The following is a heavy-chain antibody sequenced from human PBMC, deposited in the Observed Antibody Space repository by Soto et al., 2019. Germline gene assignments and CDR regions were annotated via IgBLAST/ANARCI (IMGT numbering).Heavy chain of an antibody. CDR2: IIPILGIA. Sequence: SVKVSCKASGGTFSSYTISWVRQAPGQGLEWMGRIIPILGIANYAQKFQGRVTITADKSTSTAYMELSSLRSEDTAVYYCARGVYYDILTGSAFDIWSQGTMVTVSS. J-gene: IGHJ3*02. CDR1: GGTFSSYT. V-gene: IGHV1-69*02. CDR3: ARGVYYDILTGSAFDI. D-gene: IGHD3-9*01.